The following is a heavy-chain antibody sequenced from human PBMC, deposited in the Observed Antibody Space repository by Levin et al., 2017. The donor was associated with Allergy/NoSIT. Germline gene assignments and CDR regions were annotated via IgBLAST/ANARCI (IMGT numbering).Heavy chain of an antibody. CDR1: GFTFDDYA. CDR2: ISWNSGSI. D-gene: IGHD3-9*01. CDR3: AKDAYYDILTVAFDI. Sequence: SLKISYAASGFTFDDYAMHWVRQAPGKGLEWVSGISWNSGSIGYADSVKGRFTISRDNAKNSLYLQMNSLRAEDTALYYCAKDAYYDILTVAFDIWGQGTMVTVSS. V-gene: IGHV3-9*01. J-gene: IGHJ3*02.